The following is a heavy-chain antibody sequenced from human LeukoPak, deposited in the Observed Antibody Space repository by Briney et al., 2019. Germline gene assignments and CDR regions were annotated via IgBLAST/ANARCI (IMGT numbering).Heavy chain of an antibody. CDR1: GYTFTGYH. CDR3: ARGRDGYPSQLYYFDY. Sequence: ASVKVSCKASGYTFTGYHMHWVRQAPGQGLEWMGWINPNSGGTNYAQKFQGRVTMTRDKSISTAYMELSRLRSDDTAVYYCARGRDGYPSQLYYFDYWGQGTLVTVSS. D-gene: IGHD5-24*01. CDR2: INPNSGGT. V-gene: IGHV1-2*02. J-gene: IGHJ4*02.